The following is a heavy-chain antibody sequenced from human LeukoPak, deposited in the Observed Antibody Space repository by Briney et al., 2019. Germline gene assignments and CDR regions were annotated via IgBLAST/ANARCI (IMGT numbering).Heavy chain of an antibody. CDR3: ARDRVTY. Sequence: GGPLRLSCAASGFTLSSYWMSWVRQVPGKGLEWVAHIKQDGSEKYYVDSVKGRFTISRDNTKNSLYLQMNSLRVEDTALYYCARDRVTYWGQGTLVTVSS. CDR2: IKQDGSEK. V-gene: IGHV3-7*01. CDR1: GFTLSSYW. D-gene: IGHD2-21*02. J-gene: IGHJ4*02.